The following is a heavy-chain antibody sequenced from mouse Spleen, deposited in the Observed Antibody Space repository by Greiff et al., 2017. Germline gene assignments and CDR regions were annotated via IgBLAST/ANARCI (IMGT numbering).Heavy chain of an antibody. CDR1: GFTFSSYA. CDR3: ARREGYFDV. CDR2: ISSGGSYT. Sequence: EVQLQESGGGLVKPGGSLKLSCAASGFTFSSYAMSWVRQTPEKRLEWVATISSGGSYTYYPDSVKGRFTISRDNAKNTLYLQMSSLRSEDTAMYYCARREGYFDVWGAGTTVTVSS. V-gene: IGHV5-9-3*01. J-gene: IGHJ1*01.